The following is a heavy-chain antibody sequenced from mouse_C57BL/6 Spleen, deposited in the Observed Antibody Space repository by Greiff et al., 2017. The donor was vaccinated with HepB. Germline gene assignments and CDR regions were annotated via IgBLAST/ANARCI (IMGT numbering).Heavy chain of an antibody. V-gene: IGHV14-4*01. D-gene: IGHD3-2*02. CDR3: TTEGAQAFAY. Sequence: VQLQQSGAELVRPGASVKLSCTASGFNIKDDYMHWVKQRPEQGLEWIGWIDPENGDTEYASKFQGKATITADTSSNTAYLQLSSLTSEDTAVYYCTTEGAQAFAYWGQGTLVTVSA. CDR2: IDPENGDT. J-gene: IGHJ3*01. CDR1: GFNIKDDY.